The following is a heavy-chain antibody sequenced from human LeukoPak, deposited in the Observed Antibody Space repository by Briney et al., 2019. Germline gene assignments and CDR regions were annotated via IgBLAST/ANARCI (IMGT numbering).Heavy chain of an antibody. CDR2: INPSGGST. D-gene: IGHD6-13*01. V-gene: IGHV1-46*01. Sequence: ASVKVSCKASGYTFTSYYMHWVRQAPGQGLEWMGIINPSGGSTSYAQKFQGRVTMTRDTSTSTVYMKLSSLRSEETAVYYCARGDGSWAYYYYTDVWGKGSTVTISS. CDR3: ARGDGSWAYYYYTDV. CDR1: GYTFTSYY. J-gene: IGHJ6*03.